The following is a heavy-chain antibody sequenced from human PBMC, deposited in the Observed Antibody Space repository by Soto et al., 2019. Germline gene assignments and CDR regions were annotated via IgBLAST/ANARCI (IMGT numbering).Heavy chain of an antibody. CDR2: ISSSGSTI. J-gene: IGHJ6*02. D-gene: IGHD6-13*01. Sequence: GGSLRLSCAASGFTFSDYYMSWIRQAPGKGLEWVSYISSSGSTIYYADSVKGRFTISRDNAKNTLYLQMNSLRAEDTAVDYGASDTVGVAAAGTGGYYYGMDVWGQGTTVTVSS. CDR3: ASDTVGVAAAGTGGYYYGMDV. V-gene: IGHV3-11*01. CDR1: GFTFSDYY.